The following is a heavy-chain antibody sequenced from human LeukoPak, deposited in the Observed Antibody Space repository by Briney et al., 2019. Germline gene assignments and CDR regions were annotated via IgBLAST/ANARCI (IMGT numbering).Heavy chain of an antibody. CDR1: GGSISSYY. V-gene: IGHV4-59*01. CDR2: IYYSGST. CDR3: ARDRERYYGSGSFDY. Sequence: SETLSLTCTVSGGSISSYYWSWIRQPPGKGLEWIGYIYYSGSTNYNPSPKSRVTISVDTSKNKFSLKLSSVTAADTAVYYCARDRERYYGSGSFDYWGQGTLVTVSS. J-gene: IGHJ4*02. D-gene: IGHD3-10*01.